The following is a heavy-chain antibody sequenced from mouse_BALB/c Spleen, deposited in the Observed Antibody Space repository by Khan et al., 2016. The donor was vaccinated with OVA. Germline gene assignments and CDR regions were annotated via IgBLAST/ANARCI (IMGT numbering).Heavy chain of an antibody. CDR2: IWGGGVT. V-gene: IGHV2-6-4*01. CDR3: ARAYYRYDGYYAMDF. J-gene: IGHJ4*01. D-gene: IGHD2-14*01. CDR1: GFSLSRYN. Sequence: QVQLKESGPGLVAPSQSLSITCTVSGFSLSRYNIHWVRQPPGKGLEWLGMIWGGGVTDYNSTLKSRLSINKDNSKSQVFLKMNSLQTDDTAMYYCARAYYRYDGYYAMDFWGPGTSVTVSS.